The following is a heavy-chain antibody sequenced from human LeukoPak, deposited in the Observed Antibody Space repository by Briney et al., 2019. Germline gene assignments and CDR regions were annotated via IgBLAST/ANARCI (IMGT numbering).Heavy chain of an antibody. CDR2: ISGSGGST. J-gene: IGHJ4*02. D-gene: IGHD1-26*01. Sequence: GGSLRLSCAASGFTFSSYAMSWVRQAPGKGLEWVSAISGSGGSTYYADSVKGRFTISRDNSKNTLYLQMNGLRAEDTAVYYCAKDFMGLSRFDSWGQGTLVTVSS. CDR3: AKDFMGLSRFDS. CDR1: GFTFSSYA. V-gene: IGHV3-23*01.